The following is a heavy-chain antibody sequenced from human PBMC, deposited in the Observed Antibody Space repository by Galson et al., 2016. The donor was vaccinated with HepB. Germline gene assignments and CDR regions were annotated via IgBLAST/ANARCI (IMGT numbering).Heavy chain of an antibody. CDR2: IWSNGRKK. CDR1: GFTFRGYG. V-gene: IGHV3-33*01. D-gene: IGHD3-9*01. J-gene: IGHJ4*02. Sequence: SLRLSCAASGFTFRGYGMHWVRRAPGKGLEWVAVIWSNGRKKFYGESVEGRFNISRDDSKDTVYLDMTSLKVEDTALYYCARDHYDIWTGYFVDYWGQGTVVTVSS. CDR3: ARDHYDIWTGYFVDY.